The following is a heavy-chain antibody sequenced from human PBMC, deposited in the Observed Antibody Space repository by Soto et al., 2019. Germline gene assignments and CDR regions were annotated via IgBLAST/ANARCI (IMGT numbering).Heavy chain of an antibody. D-gene: IGHD2-2*01. CDR3: TTGFIVVPADGTPAFDI. J-gene: IGHJ3*02. V-gene: IGHV3-15*01. CDR2: IKSKTDGGTT. Sequence: PGGSLRLSCAASGFTFSNAWMSWVRQAPGKGLEWVGRIKSKTDGGTTDYAAPVKGRFTISRDDSKNTLYLQMNSLKTEDTAVYYCTTGFIVVPADGTPAFDIWGQGTMVTV. CDR1: GFTFSNAW.